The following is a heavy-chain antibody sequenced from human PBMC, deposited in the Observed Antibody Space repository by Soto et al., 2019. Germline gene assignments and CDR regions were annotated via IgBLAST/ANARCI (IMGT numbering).Heavy chain of an antibody. D-gene: IGHD5-12*01. Sequence: EVPLVESGGGLVKPGGSLRLSCAASGFTFSTYSMNWVRQAPGKGLEWVSSISSSSSYIYYADSVKGRFTISRDNAKNSLYLQMNSLRAEDTAVYYCARAGRDGYTIDYWGQGTLVTVSS. CDR2: ISSSSSYI. CDR3: ARAGRDGYTIDY. CDR1: GFTFSTYS. V-gene: IGHV3-21*01. J-gene: IGHJ4*02.